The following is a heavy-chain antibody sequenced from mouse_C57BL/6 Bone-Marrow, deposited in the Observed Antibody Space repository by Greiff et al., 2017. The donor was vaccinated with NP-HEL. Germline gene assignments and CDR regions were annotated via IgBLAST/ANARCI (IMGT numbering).Heavy chain of an antibody. CDR2: IYPGSGST. V-gene: IGHV1-55*01. J-gene: IGHJ2*01. Sequence: QVQLQQPGAELVQPWASVKMSCTASGYTFTSYWITWVKQSPGQGLEWIGDIYPGSGSTNYNEKFKSKATLTVDTSSSTADMQRRSLTSEDSAVYDGARWDYWGKGTTLTVSS. CDR1: GYTFTSYW. CDR3: ARWDY.